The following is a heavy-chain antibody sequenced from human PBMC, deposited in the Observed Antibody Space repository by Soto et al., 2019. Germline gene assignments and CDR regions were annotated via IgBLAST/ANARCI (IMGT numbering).Heavy chain of an antibody. D-gene: IGHD3-3*01. J-gene: IGHJ5*02. CDR1: GGSISSGGYY. Sequence: SETLSLTCTVSGGSISSGGYYWSWIRQHPGKSLEWIGYIYYSGSTYYNPSLKSRVTISVDTSKNQFSLKLSSVTAADTAVYYCALSSSEYDFWSGYYEVRFDPWGQGTLVTVSS. V-gene: IGHV4-31*03. CDR2: IYYSGST. CDR3: ALSSSEYDFWSGYYEVRFDP.